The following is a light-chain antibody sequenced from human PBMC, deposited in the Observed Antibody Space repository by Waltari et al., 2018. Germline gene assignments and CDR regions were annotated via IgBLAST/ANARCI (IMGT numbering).Light chain of an antibody. J-gene: IGKJ3*01. Sequence: EIVMTQSPATLSVSPGDRATLSCRASQSVSNNFAWYQQKPGQAPRLLIYGASNRATGIPARFSGSGSGTEFTLTISSLQSEDFAVYYCQHYNNWPPLFTFGPGTKVDIK. CDR2: GAS. V-gene: IGKV3-15*01. CDR3: QHYNNWPPLFT. CDR1: QSVSNN.